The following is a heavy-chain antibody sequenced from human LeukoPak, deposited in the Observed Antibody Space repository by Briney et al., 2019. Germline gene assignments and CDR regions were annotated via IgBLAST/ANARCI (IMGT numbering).Heavy chain of an antibody. V-gene: IGHV1-69*13. Sequence: SVKVSCKASGYTFTSYGISWVRQAPGQGLEWMGGIIPIFGTANYAQKFQGRVTITADESTSTAYMELSSLRSEDTAVYYCAREIRYNWNEHYYYMDVWGKGTTVTVSS. J-gene: IGHJ6*03. D-gene: IGHD1-1*01. CDR2: IIPIFGTA. CDR1: GYTFTSYG. CDR3: AREIRYNWNEHYYYMDV.